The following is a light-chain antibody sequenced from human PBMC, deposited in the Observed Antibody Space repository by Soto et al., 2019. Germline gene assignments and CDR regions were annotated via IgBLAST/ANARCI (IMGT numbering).Light chain of an antibody. V-gene: IGKV1-39*01. J-gene: IGKJ1*01. Sequence: DIQMTQSPSSLSASVGDRVTITCRASQSISSYLNWYQQKPGTAPKLLLYAASSLQSGVPSRFSGSGSGTDVTRSIRMLQPEDSATYCCQQSYSTPPTFGQGNKVEIK. CDR1: QSISSY. CDR3: QQSYSTPPT. CDR2: AAS.